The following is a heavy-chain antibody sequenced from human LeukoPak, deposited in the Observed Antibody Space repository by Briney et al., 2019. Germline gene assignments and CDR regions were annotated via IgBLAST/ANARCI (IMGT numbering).Heavy chain of an antibody. CDR3: TKAHKVYDSSGYDQ. CDR1: GFTFDDYA. V-gene: IGHV3-9*01. D-gene: IGHD3-22*01. Sequence: GGSLRLSCAASGFTFDDYAMHWVRQAPGKGLEWVSGISWNSGRIGYADSVKGRFTISRDNAKNSLYLQMNSLRPEDTALYYCTKAHKVYDSSGYDQWGQGTLVTVSS. CDR2: ISWNSGRI. J-gene: IGHJ5*02.